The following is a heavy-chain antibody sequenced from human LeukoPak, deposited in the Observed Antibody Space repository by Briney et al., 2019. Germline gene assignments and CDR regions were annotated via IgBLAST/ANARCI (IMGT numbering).Heavy chain of an antibody. J-gene: IGHJ5*02. V-gene: IGHV4-61*03. CDR3: ARKFDA. Sequence: SETLSLTCTVSGDSVNSGNSYWTWTRQPPGKGLEWIGSIYYSGSTNYNPSLKSRVTISLDTSNNHLSLKLTSVTAADTAVYYCARKFDAWGQGTLRTVSS. CDR1: GDSVNSGNSY. CDR2: IYYSGST.